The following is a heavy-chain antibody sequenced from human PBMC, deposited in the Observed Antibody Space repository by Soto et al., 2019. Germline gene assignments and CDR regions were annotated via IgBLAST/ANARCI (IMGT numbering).Heavy chain of an antibody. CDR2: ISSSSSYI. D-gene: IGHD6-13*01. J-gene: IGHJ4*02. CDR3: ARDRAGVAAAGTDY. V-gene: IGHV3-21*01. CDR1: GFTFSSYS. Sequence: PGGSLRLSCAASGFTFSSYSMNWVRQAPGKGLEWVSSISSSSSYIYYADSVKGRFTISRDNAKNSLYLQMNSLRAEDTAVYYCARDRAGVAAAGTDYWGQGTLVTVSS.